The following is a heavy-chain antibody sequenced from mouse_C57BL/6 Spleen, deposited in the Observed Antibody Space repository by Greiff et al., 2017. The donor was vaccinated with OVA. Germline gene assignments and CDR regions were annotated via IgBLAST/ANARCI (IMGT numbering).Heavy chain of an antibody. D-gene: IGHD1-1*01. CDR1: GYTFTDYY. J-gene: IGHJ2*01. V-gene: IGHV1-26*01. Sequence: EVQLQQSGPELVKPGASVKISCKASGYTFTDYYMNWVKQSHGKSLEWIGDINPNNGGTSYNQKFKGKATLTVDKSSSTAYMELRSLTSEDSAVYYCAYWRYFDYWGQGTTLTVSS. CDR3: AYWRYFDY. CDR2: INPNNGGT.